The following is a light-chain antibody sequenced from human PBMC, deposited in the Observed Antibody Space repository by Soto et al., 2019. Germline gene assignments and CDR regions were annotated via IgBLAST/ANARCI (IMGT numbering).Light chain of an antibody. V-gene: IGKV3-11*01. J-gene: IGKJ1*01. Sequence: EIVLTQSPATLSLSPGERATLSCRASQSVSSYLAWYQQKPGQAPRLLIYDASNRATGIPARFSGSGSGTDFTLTISSLVPEDSAVYYCQQRSNWPRTFGQGTMVEIK. CDR2: DAS. CDR1: QSVSSY. CDR3: QQRSNWPRT.